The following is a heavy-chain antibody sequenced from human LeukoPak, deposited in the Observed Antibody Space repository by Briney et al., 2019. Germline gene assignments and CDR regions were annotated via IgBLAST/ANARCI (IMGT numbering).Heavy chain of an antibody. CDR3: AKDLLGAYYYDSSGFDY. Sequence: PGGSLRLSCAASGFTFSSYAMSWVRQAPGKGLEWVSAISGSGGSTYYADSVKGRFTTSRDNSKNTLYLQMNSLRAEDTAVYYCAKDLLGAYYYDSSGFDYWGREPWSPSPQ. V-gene: IGHV3-23*01. J-gene: IGHJ4*02. CDR1: GFTFSSYA. D-gene: IGHD3-22*01. CDR2: ISGSGGST.